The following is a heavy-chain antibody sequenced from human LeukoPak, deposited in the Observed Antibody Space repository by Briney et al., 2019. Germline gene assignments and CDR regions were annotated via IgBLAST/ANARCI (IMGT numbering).Heavy chain of an antibody. CDR1: GYTLTDSY. CDR3: ARESIVGATFDY. J-gene: IGHJ4*02. CDR2: INPNSGGT. Sequence: ASVKVSCKASGYTLTDSYMHWVRQARGQGLEWLGGINPNSGGTNYAQKLQGRVTMTTDTSTSTAYMELRSLRSDDTAVYYCARESIVGATFDYWGQGTLVTVSS. D-gene: IGHD1-26*01. V-gene: IGHV1-2*02.